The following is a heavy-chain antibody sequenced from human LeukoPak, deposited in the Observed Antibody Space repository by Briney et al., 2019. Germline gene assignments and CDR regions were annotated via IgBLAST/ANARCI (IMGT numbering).Heavy chain of an antibody. J-gene: IGHJ4*02. CDR1: GGSISSYY. Sequence: PSETLSLTCTVSGGSISSYYWSWIRQPPGKGLEWIGYIYYSGSTNYNPSLKSRVTISVDTSKNQFSLKLSSVTAADTAVYYCAREGAATSSSWYDYWGQGTLVTVSS. CDR2: IYYSGST. V-gene: IGHV4-59*01. CDR3: AREGAATSSSWYDY. D-gene: IGHD6-13*01.